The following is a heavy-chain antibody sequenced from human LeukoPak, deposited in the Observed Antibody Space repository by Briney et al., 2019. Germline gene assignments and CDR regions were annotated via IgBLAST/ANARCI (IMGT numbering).Heavy chain of an antibody. Sequence: GRSLRLSCATSGFTLNDYAMYWVRQAPGKGLEWVSGISWNSRSIAYADSVKGRFTISRDNAKNSLYLQMNSLRAEDTAVYYCARSSLLGYCSGGSCPTHMDVWGKGTTVTISS. V-gene: IGHV3-9*01. CDR2: ISWNSRSI. D-gene: IGHD2-15*01. CDR3: ARSSLLGYCSGGSCPTHMDV. J-gene: IGHJ6*03. CDR1: GFTLNDYA.